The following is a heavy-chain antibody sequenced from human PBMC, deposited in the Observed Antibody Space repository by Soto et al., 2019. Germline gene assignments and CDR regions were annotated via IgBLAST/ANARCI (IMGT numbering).Heavy chain of an antibody. D-gene: IGHD6-6*01. CDR2: INARSGGT. J-gene: IGHJ5*02. CDR1: GFSFTGYY. V-gene: IGHV1-2*02. CDR3: AKDLTRQLAYWLDP. Sequence: GASAKVSSKASGFSFTGYYIHWPRQSPGQGLEWMGWINARSGGTEYAQKCQGRVTLTRDTNISTAYLTLTSLTSDDTALYYCAKDLTRQLAYWLDPWGQGTQVTVSS.